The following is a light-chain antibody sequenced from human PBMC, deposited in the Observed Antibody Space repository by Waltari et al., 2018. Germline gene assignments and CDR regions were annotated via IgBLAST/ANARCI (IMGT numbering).Light chain of an antibody. V-gene: IGLV2-14*03. CDR3: SSYTTSNTWV. Sequence: QSALTQPASVSGSPGQSITISCTGTSSDVGVHNYVSWYQQHPGKAPKLMIYAVNKRPSGVSDRFSGPRSGNTASLTISGLQAEDEADYYCSSYTTSNTWVFGGGTKLTVL. CDR2: AVN. CDR1: SSDVGVHNY. J-gene: IGLJ3*02.